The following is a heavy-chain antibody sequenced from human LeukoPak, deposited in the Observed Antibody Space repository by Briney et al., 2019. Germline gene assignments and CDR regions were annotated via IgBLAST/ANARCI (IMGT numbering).Heavy chain of an antibody. Sequence: SETLSLTCTVSGGSISSYYWSWIRQPPGKGLEWIGYIYYSGSTNYNPSLKSRVTISVDTSKNQFSLKLSSVTAADTAVYYCARAQSGTYGLFDPWGQGTLVTVS. V-gene: IGHV4-59*01. CDR3: ARAQSGTYGLFDP. CDR2: IYYSGST. CDR1: GGSISSYY. D-gene: IGHD3-10*01. J-gene: IGHJ5*02.